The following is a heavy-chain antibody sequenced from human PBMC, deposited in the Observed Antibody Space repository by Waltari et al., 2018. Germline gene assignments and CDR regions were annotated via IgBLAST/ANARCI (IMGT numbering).Heavy chain of an antibody. Sequence: QVQLQESGPGLVKPSETLSLTCTVSGYSISSGYYWGWIRQPPGKGLEWIGSIYHSGSTYYNPSLKSRVTISVDTSKNQFSLKLSSVTAADTAVYYCAIHKGVPTWDYWGQGTLVTVSS. CDR3: AIHKGVPTWDY. CDR2: IYHSGST. J-gene: IGHJ4*02. CDR1: GYSISSGYY. D-gene: IGHD2-2*01. V-gene: IGHV4-38-2*02.